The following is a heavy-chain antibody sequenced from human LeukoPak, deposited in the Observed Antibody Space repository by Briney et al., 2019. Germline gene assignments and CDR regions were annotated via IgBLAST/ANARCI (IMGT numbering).Heavy chain of an antibody. V-gene: IGHV3-20*04. J-gene: IGHJ4*02. CDR2: VNWNGGST. CDR1: GFTFDDYG. Sequence: PGGSLRLSCAASGFTFDDYGMSWFRQAPGKGLEWASGVNWNGGSTGYADSVKGRFTISRDNAKNSLYLQMNSLRAEDTALYYCARDIVVVPAAKYGAYYFDYWGQGTLVTVSS. CDR3: ARDIVVVPAAKYGAYYFDY. D-gene: IGHD2-2*01.